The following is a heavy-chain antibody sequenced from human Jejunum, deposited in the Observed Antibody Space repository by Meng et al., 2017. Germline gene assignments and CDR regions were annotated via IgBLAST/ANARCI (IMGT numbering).Heavy chain of an antibody. Sequence: GESLKISCAASGFNFSAGWMSWVRQAPGKGLEWVAYISQDGNEKTYVDSVKGRFSISRDNAKNSLYLQMNSLRAEDTATYYCTTNRAMDLWGQGTTVTVSS. V-gene: IGHV3-7*01. CDR3: TTNRAMDL. D-gene: IGHD1-14*01. J-gene: IGHJ6*02. CDR1: GFNFSAGW. CDR2: ISQDGNEK.